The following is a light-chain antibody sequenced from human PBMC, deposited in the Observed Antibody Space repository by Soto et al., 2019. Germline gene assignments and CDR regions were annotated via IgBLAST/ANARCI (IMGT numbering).Light chain of an antibody. Sequence: EIVLTQSPGTLSLSPGERATLSCRASQSVSSSYLAWYQQKPGQAPRLLIYGASSRATGIPDRFSGSGSGTDFTLTISRVEPEDFAVYYCQKYGSSPLYTLGQGTKLEIK. V-gene: IGKV3-20*01. J-gene: IGKJ2*01. CDR2: GAS. CDR1: QSVSSSY. CDR3: QKYGSSPLYT.